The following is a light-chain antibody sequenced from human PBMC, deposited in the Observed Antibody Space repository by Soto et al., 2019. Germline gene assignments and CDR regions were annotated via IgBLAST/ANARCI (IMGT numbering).Light chain of an antibody. J-gene: IGKJ5*01. V-gene: IGKV3-15*01. CDR2: GAS. Sequence: EIVMTQSPATLSASPGERSTLSCRASQSISSNLAWFQQKPGQAPXXLLYGASTRATGIPVRFSGSGFGTEFTLTISSLQSEDFAVYYCQQYKNWPLFGQGTRLEIK. CDR1: QSISSN. CDR3: QQYKNWPL.